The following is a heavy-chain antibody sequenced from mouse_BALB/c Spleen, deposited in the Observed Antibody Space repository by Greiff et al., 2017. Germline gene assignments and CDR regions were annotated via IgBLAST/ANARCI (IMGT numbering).Heavy chain of an antibody. D-gene: IGHD1-1*01. CDR1: GFTFSSYG. Sequence: EVMLVESGGGLVQPGGSLKLSCAASGFTFSSYGMSWVRQTPDKRLELVATINSNGGSTYYPDSVKGRFTISRDNAKNALYLQMSCLKSEDTAMYYCARDRDYCGSRLDYFDYWGQGTTLTVSS. CDR2: INSNGGST. J-gene: IGHJ2*01. V-gene: IGHV5-6-3*01. CDR3: ARDRDYCGSRLDYFDY.